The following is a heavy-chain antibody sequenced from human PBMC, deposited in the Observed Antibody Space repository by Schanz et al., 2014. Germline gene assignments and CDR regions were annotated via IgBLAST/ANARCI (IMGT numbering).Heavy chain of an antibody. V-gene: IGHV4-34*01. Sequence: QVQLQQWGAGLLKPSETLSLTCAVSGGSFSGYYWSWIRQPPDTGLEWIGEINQSGDTNYNPSLKTRVPIRCNTSNNQFPRKQRSGPAADTAVYYCARLYCSTPGCYVSPNGFAKDYWGQGTLVTVSS. D-gene: IGHD2-2*01. CDR2: INQSGDT. CDR1: GGSFSGYY. CDR3: ARLYCSTPGCYVSPNGFAKDY. J-gene: IGHJ4*02.